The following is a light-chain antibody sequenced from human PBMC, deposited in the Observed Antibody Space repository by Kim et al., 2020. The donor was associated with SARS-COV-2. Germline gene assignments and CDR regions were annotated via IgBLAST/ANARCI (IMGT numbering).Light chain of an antibody. J-gene: IGLJ1*01. CDR2: EVS. Sequence: GRSVPISGTVTNSDVGRYYYCPWYQQHPGNAPKLMIYEVSKRPSGVPDRFSGSKSGNTASLTVSGLQAEDEADYYCSSYAGSNNYVFGTGTKVTVL. V-gene: IGLV2-8*01. CDR3: SSYAGSNNYV. CDR1: NSDVGRYYY.